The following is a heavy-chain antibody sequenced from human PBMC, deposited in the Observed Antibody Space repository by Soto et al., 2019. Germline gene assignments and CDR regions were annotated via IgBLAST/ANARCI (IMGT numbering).Heavy chain of an antibody. CDR2: MNPNSGNT. Sequence: QVQLVQSGAEVKKPGASVKVSCKASGYTFTSYDINCVRQATGQGLEWMGWMNPNSGNTGYAQKFQGRVTMTRNTSISKGYMELSSLRSEDTVVYYCAGDRGSGYYYGMDVWGQGATVTVSS. J-gene: IGHJ6*02. D-gene: IGHD6-19*01. CDR1: GYTFTSYD. V-gene: IGHV1-8*01. CDR3: AGDRGSGYYYGMDV.